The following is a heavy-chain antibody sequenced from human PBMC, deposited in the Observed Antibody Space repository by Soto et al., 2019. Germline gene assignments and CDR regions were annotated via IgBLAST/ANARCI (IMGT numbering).Heavy chain of an antibody. J-gene: IGHJ4*02. D-gene: IGHD1-20*01. V-gene: IGHV2-5*01. Sequence: SGPTLVNPTPPLTLTCTFSGFSLSTSAVGVGWIRQPPGKALEWLARIHWNDDKYYRPSLESRLTISKASSKHQVVLTMTNLDPVDTAPYCCAYNWWGQLIYWGQGAMVTVSS. CDR1: GFSLSTSAVG. CDR3: AYNWWGQLIY. CDR2: IHWNDDK.